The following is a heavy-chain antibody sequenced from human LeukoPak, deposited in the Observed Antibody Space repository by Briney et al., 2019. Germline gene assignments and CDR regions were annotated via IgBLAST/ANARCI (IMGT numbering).Heavy chain of an antibody. CDR1: SDSISTYY. Sequence: PSETLSLTCTVSSDSISTYYWSWFRQPPGKGLEWIGYISSSGSSNYNPSLKSGVTLSVDTSKNQFSLGLSSVTAADTAVYYCARLGSSAWVTFKYWGQGTLVTVSS. D-gene: IGHD2-2*01. CDR2: ISSSGSS. CDR3: ARLGSSAWVTFKY. J-gene: IGHJ4*02. V-gene: IGHV4-59*01.